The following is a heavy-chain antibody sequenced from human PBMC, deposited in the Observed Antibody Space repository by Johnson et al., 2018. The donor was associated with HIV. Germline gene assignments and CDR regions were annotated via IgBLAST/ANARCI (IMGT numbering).Heavy chain of an antibody. CDR2: IYSGGST. J-gene: IGHJ3*02. D-gene: IGHD2-21*02. V-gene: IGHV3-66*01. CDR1: GFTVSSNY. Sequence: VKLVESGGGLVQPGGSLRLSCAASGFTVSSNYMSWVRQAPGKGLEWVSVIYSGGSTYYADSVNGRFAISRDNSKNTLYLQINSLRAEDTAVYYCAKDVVVTPPSDAFDIWGQGTMVTVSS. CDR3: AKDVVVTPPSDAFDI.